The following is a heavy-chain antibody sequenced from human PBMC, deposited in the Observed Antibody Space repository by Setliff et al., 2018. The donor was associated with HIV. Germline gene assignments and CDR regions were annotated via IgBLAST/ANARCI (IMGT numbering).Heavy chain of an antibody. V-gene: IGHV3-53*01. CDR3: AKGVKWLDP. D-gene: IGHD3-16*01. Sequence: PGGSLRLSCAASGFTVSDTHMTWVRQAPGKGLEWVSFIYSDGRTYYAESVKGRFTISRDDSKNTLYLQMHSLRVEDTAAYYCAKGVKWLDPWGQGTPVTVSS. J-gene: IGHJ5*02. CDR1: GFTVSDTH. CDR2: IYSDGRT.